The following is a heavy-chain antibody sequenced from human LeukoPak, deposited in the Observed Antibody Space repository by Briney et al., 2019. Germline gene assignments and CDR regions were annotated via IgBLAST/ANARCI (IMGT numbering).Heavy chain of an antibody. V-gene: IGHV3-30-3*01. CDR3: ARDPELVDY. CDR2: ISYDGSNK. CDR1: GFTFSSYA. D-gene: IGHD3-10*01. Sequence: GGSLRLSCAASGFTFSSYAMHWVRQAPGKGLEWVAVISYDGSNKYYADSVKGRFTISRDNSKNTLYLQMNSLRAEDTAVYYCARDPELVDYWGQGTLVTVSS. J-gene: IGHJ4*02.